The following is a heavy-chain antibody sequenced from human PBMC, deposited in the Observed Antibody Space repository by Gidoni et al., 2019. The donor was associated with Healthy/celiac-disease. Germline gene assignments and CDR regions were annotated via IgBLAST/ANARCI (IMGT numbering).Heavy chain of an antibody. CDR1: GYTFTSYD. Sequence: QVQLVQSGAEVKKPGASVKVSCKASGYTFTSYDINWVRQATGQGLEWMGWMNPNSGNTGYAQKFQGRVTMTRNTSISTAYMELSSLRSEDTAVYYCARGPTGSVTIFGVVIKGWFDPWGQGTLVTVSS. J-gene: IGHJ5*02. V-gene: IGHV1-8*01. D-gene: IGHD3-3*01. CDR3: ARGPTGSVTIFGVVIKGWFDP. CDR2: MNPNSGNT.